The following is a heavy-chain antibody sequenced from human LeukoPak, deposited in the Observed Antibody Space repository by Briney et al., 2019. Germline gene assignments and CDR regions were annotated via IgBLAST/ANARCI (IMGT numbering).Heavy chain of an antibody. CDR3: ARERVYYYGSGDYDY. Sequence: PGGSLRLSCAASGFTFSSYEMNWVRQAPGKGLEWVSYISSSGGTIYYADSVKGRFTISRDNAKNSLYLQMNSLRAEDTAVYYCARERVYYYGSGDYDYWGQGALVTVSS. D-gene: IGHD3-10*01. J-gene: IGHJ4*02. V-gene: IGHV3-48*03. CDR1: GFTFSSYE. CDR2: ISSSGGTI.